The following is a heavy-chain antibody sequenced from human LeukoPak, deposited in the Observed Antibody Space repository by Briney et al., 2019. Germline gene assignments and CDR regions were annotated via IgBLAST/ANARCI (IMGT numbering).Heavy chain of an antibody. CDR2: VSGSGGST. J-gene: IGHJ6*03. D-gene: IGHD4-23*01. CDR3: AKDSDYGGYAYMDV. Sequence: GGSLRLSCAASGFTFSSYAMSWVRQAPGKGPEWVSAVSGSGGSTNYADSVKGRFTISRDNSKNTLHLQMNSLRAEDTAAYYCAKDSDYGGYAYMDVWGKGTTVTVSS. CDR1: GFTFSSYA. V-gene: IGHV3-23*01.